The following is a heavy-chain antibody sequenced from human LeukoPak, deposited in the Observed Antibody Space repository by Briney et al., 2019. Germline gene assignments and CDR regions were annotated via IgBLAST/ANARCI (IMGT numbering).Heavy chain of an antibody. CDR3: AKAWGSYRLVDY. CDR1: GFTFSSYA. CDR2: ISGSGGST. V-gene: IGHV3-23*01. J-gene: IGHJ4*02. D-gene: IGHD3-16*02. Sequence: QAGGSLRLSCAASGFTFSSYAMSWVRQAPGKGLEWVSAISGSGGSTYYADSVKGRFTISRDNSKNTLYLQMNSLRAEDTAVYYCAKAWGSYRLVDYWGQGTLVTVSS.